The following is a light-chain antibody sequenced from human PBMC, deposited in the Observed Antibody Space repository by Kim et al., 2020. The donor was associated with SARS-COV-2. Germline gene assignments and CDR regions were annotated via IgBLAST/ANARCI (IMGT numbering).Light chain of an antibody. CDR3: QVWDSSTGV. J-gene: IGLJ2*01. CDR1: NIGSKN. V-gene: IGLV3-9*01. Sequence: SYELTQPLSVSVALGQTASITCGGNNIGSKNVHWYQQKPGQAPVLVIYSDRHRPSGIPERFSGSNSGYTATLTISRAQAGDEADYYCQVWDSSTGVFGGGTKRTVL. CDR2: SDR.